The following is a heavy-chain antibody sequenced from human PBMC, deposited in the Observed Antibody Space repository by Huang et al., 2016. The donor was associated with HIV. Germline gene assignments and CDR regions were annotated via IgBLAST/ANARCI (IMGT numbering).Heavy chain of an antibody. Sequence: QVQLVQSGGEVKKPGASVKVSCKASDYTFTSYGISWVRQAPGQGLEWMGWISTNNGDTNYAQKVQGRVTRTTDTSTSTAYMELRSLRSDDTAVYYCGGSSGYWSFDYWGQGTLVTVSS. CDR3: GGSSGYWSFDY. CDR2: ISTNNGDT. J-gene: IGHJ4*02. CDR1: DYTFTSYG. D-gene: IGHD3-22*01. V-gene: IGHV1-18*04.